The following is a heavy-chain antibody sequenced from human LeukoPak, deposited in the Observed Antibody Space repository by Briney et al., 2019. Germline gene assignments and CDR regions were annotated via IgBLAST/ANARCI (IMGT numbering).Heavy chain of an antibody. CDR3: ARQQWLDGAYYFDY. V-gene: IGHV3-21*01. CDR1: GFTFSGST. Sequence: GGSLRLSCAASGFTFSGSTMNWVRQAPGKGLEWVSFISTSSSYIYYADSVRGPFTISRDNAKNSLYLQMNSLRAEDTAVYYCARQQWLDGAYYFDYWGQGTLVTVSS. J-gene: IGHJ4*02. D-gene: IGHD6-19*01. CDR2: ISTSSSYI.